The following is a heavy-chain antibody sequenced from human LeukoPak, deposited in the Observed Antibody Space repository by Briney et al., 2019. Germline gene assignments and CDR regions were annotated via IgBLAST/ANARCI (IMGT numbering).Heavy chain of an antibody. Sequence: PSETLSLTCAVSGGSISSGGYSWSWIRQPPGKGLEWIGYIYHSGSTNYNPSLKSRVTISVDTSKTQVSLELSSVTAADTAVYYCARGPTRYYFDYWGQGTLVTVSS. CDR3: ARGPTRYYFDY. J-gene: IGHJ4*02. CDR2: IYHSGST. CDR1: GGSISSGGYS. V-gene: IGHV4-30-2*01.